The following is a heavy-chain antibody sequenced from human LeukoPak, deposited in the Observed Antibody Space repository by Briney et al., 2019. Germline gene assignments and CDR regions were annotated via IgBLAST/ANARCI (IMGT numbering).Heavy chain of an antibody. CDR1: GGSISSYH. V-gene: IGHV4-4*07. J-gene: IGHJ4*02. CDR2: IYTSGST. D-gene: IGHD6-13*01. CDR3: ARDKAIAAAGYDSLDY. Sequence: PSETLSLTCTVSGGSISSYHWSWIRQPAGKGLEWIGRIYTSGSTNYNPSLKSRVTMSVDTSKNQFSLKLSSVTAADTAVYYCARDKAIAAAGYDSLDYWGQGTLVTVSS.